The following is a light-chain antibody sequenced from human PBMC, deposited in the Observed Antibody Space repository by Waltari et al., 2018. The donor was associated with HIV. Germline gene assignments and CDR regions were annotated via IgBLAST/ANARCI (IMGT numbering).Light chain of an antibody. J-gene: IGLJ2*01. V-gene: IGLV2-14*01. Sequence: QSALTQPASVSGSPGQSITISCTGTSDDIGLYNFVSCYQKHPDKAPPLIIYGNTTRPSGVSYRFSGSKSDNTASLTISGLQAEDEADYYCSSFATSDTLLFGGGTKLTVL. CDR2: GNT. CDR3: SSFATSDTLL. CDR1: SDDIGLYNF.